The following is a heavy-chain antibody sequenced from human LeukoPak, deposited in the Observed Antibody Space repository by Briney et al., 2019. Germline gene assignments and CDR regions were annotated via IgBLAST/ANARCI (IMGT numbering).Heavy chain of an antibody. J-gene: IGHJ4*02. CDR3: AKVDIAVAGNGDY. CDR1: GFTFSSYW. V-gene: IGHV3-74*01. D-gene: IGHD6-19*01. Sequence: PGGSLRLSCAASGFTFSSYWMHWVRQAPGKGLVWVSRINSDGSSTYYADSVKGRFTISRDNSKNTLYLQMNSLRAEDTAVYYCAKVDIAVAGNGDYWGQGTLVTVSS. CDR2: INSDGSST.